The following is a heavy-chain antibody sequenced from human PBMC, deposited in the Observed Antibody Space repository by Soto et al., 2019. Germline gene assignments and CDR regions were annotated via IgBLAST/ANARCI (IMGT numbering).Heavy chain of an antibody. CDR3: AGGVTVVAQGY. Sequence: SETLSLTCTFSGCSISSYYWSWIRQPPGKGLEWIGYIYYSGSTNYNPSLKSRVTISVDTSKNQFSLKLSSVTAADTAVYYCAGGVTVVAQGYWGQGTLVTVSS. CDR1: GCSISSYY. D-gene: IGHD2-15*01. CDR2: IYYSGST. J-gene: IGHJ4*02. V-gene: IGHV4-59*08.